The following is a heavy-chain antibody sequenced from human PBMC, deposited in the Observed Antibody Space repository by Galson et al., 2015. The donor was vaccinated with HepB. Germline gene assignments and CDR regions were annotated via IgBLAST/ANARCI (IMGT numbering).Heavy chain of an antibody. Sequence: SVKVSCKASGYTFTSYAMNWVRQAPGQGLEWMGWINTNTGNPTYAQGFTGRFVFSLDTSISTAYLQISSLKAEDTAVYYCAREGGAVRYFDWLSGGPWWFDPWGQGTLVTVSS. V-gene: IGHV7-4-1*02. J-gene: IGHJ5*02. CDR2: INTNTGNP. CDR1: GYTFTSYA. D-gene: IGHD3-9*01. CDR3: AREGGAVRYFDWLSGGPWWFDP.